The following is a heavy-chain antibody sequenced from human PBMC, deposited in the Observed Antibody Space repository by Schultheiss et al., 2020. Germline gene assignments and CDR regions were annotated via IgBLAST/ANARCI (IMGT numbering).Heavy chain of an antibody. CDR1: GDSVNTHT. J-gene: IGHJ3*01. D-gene: IGHD3-16*01. V-gene: IGHV4-59*02. Sequence: SQTLSLTCTVSGDSVNTHTWSWVRQPPGKGLEWIAYFYSTGSTSYNPSLKSRVTISIDTSKNLFSLRLTSLTAADTAGYFCSRERPHESYIDSAFDLWCQGTMVTVSS. CDR2: FYSTGST. CDR3: SRERPHESYIDSAFDL.